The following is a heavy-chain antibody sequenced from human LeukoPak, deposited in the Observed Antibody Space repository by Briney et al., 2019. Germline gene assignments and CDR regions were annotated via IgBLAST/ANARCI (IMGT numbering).Heavy chain of an antibody. V-gene: IGHV3-64*01. D-gene: IGHD3-16*02. J-gene: IGHJ4*02. CDR1: RFTFSSYA. CDR3: ARGDTPGWGSYRYTGFFHY. Sequence: GGSLRLSCAASRFTFSSYAMHWVRQAPGKGLEYVSAISSNGGSTYYANSVKGRFTISRDNSKNTLYLQMGSLRAEDMAVYYCARGDTPGWGSYRYTGFFHYWGQGTLVTVSS. CDR2: ISSNGGST.